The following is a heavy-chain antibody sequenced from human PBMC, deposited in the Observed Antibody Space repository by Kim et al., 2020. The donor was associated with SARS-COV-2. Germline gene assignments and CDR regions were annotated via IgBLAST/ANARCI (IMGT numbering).Heavy chain of an antibody. CDR3: ARGDTIFGVVINAFDI. J-gene: IGHJ3*02. V-gene: IGHV4-31*02. D-gene: IGHD3-3*01. Sequence: SLTSRVTISVEPSKNQFSLRLGSVTAADTAVYYCARGDTIFGVVINAFDIWGQGTMVTVSS.